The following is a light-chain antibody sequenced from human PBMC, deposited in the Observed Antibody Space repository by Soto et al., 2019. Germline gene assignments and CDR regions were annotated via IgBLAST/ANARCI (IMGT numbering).Light chain of an antibody. Sequence: DIQKTQSPSTLSESVGDRVTITCRSSQSISGYLAWYQQKPGKAPKRLIYAASSLQSGVPSRFSGSGSGTDFTLTISNLQPDDCATYYCQQYENYWTFGQGTKVDIK. V-gene: IGKV1-5*01. J-gene: IGKJ1*01. CDR2: AAS. CDR1: QSISGY. CDR3: QQYENYWT.